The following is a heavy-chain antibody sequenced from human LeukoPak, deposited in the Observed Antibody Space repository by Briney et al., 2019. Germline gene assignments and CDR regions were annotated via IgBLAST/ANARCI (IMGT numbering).Heavy chain of an antibody. CDR2: IYSGGST. J-gene: IGHJ3*02. D-gene: IGHD2-15*01. CDR3: ASQVVVAATVAFDI. Sequence: GGSLRVSCAASGFTVSSNYMSWVRQAPGKGLEWVSVIYSGGSTYYADSVKGRFTISRDNSKNTLYLQMNSLRAEDTAVYYCASQVVVAATVAFDIWGQGTMVTVSS. CDR1: GFTVSSNY. V-gene: IGHV3-53*01.